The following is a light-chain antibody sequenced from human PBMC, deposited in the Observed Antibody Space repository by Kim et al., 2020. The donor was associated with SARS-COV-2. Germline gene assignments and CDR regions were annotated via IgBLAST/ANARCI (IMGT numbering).Light chain of an antibody. CDR3: NSRDSSGNHVV. V-gene: IGLV3-19*01. Sequence: ALGQTVRITCQGDSLRSYYASWYQQKPGQAPVLVIYGKNNRPSGIPDRFSGSSSGNTASLTITGSQAEDEADYYCNSRDSSGNHVVFGGGTKLTV. CDR1: SLRSYY. J-gene: IGLJ2*01. CDR2: GKN.